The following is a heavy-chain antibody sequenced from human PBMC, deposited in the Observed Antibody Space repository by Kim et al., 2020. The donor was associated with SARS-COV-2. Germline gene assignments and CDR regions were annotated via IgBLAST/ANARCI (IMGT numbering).Heavy chain of an antibody. Sequence: AQGFTGRFVFSLDTSVSTAYLQISSLKAEDTAVYYCARDQRFLEWYYFDYWGQGTLVTVSS. CDR3: ARDQRFLEWYYFDY. D-gene: IGHD3-3*01. J-gene: IGHJ4*02. V-gene: IGHV7-4-1*02.